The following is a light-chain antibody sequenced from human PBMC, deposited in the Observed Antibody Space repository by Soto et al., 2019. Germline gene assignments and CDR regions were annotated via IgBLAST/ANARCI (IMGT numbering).Light chain of an antibody. CDR2: GAS. Sequence: EIVLTQFPGALSLSPGERVTLSCRASQTVSNTYLAWYQQKSGQAPKFLIYGASNRATGIPDRFSGSGSGTPFALTISRLEPEDFAVYYCQQYGALPPAFGGGTKVEIK. V-gene: IGKV3-20*01. CDR1: QTVSNTY. CDR3: QQYGALPPA. J-gene: IGKJ4*01.